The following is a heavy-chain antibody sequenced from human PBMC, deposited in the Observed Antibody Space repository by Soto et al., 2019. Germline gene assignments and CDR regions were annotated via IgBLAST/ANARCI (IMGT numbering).Heavy chain of an antibody. Sequence: AGGSLRLSCAASGFTFSSYAMSWVRQAPGKGLEWVSAISGSGGSTYYADSVKGRFTISRDNSKNTLYLQMNSLRAEDTAVYYCAKDQRSSSWYGGGYYYYGMDVWGQGTTVTVSS. CDR2: ISGSGGST. D-gene: IGHD6-13*01. V-gene: IGHV3-23*01. CDR3: AKDQRSSSWYGGGYYYYGMDV. J-gene: IGHJ6*02. CDR1: GFTFSSYA.